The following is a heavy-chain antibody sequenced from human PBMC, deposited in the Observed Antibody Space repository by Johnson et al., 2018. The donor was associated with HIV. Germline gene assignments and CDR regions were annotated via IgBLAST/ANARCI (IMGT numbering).Heavy chain of an antibody. CDR1: GFTFSSYG. CDR3: AKDKEGYCSGGSCYANAFDI. D-gene: IGHD2-15*01. J-gene: IGHJ3*02. V-gene: IGHV3-30*02. Sequence: QVQLVESGGGVVQPGGSLRLSCAASGFTFSSYGMHWVRQAPGKGLEWVAFIRYDGSNKYYADSVKGRFTISRDNSKNTLYLQMNSLRAEDTAVYYCAKDKEGYCSGGSCYANAFDIWGQGTMVTVSS. CDR2: IRYDGSNK.